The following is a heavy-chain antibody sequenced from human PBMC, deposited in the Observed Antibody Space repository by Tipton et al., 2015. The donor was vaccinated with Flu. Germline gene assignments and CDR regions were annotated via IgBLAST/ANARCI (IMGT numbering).Heavy chain of an antibody. V-gene: IGHV3-33*03. CDR2: IRYDGSYK. D-gene: IGHD7-27*01. J-gene: IGHJ4*02. CDR1: GFTFSSYD. CDR3: ATLTGDDY. Sequence: SLRLSCAASGFTFSSYDMNWVRQAPGKGLEWVAIIRYDGSYKYYAESVKGRFTISRDNTRKSLYLQLNSLRVEDTAIYYCATLTGDDYWGQGILVTVSS.